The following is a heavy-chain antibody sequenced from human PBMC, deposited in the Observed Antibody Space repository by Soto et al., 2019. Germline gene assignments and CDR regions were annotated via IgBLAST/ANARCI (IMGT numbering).Heavy chain of an antibody. D-gene: IGHD3-22*01. CDR3: ARAPDYYDSSASLGGWFDP. J-gene: IGHJ5*02. V-gene: IGHV6-1*01. Sequence: KQSQTLSLTCAISGDSVSSNSAAWNWIRQSPSRGLEWLGRTYYRSKWYNDYAVSVKSRITINPDTSKNQFSLQLNSVTPEDTAVYYCARAPDYYDSSASLGGWFDPWGQGTLVTVSS. CDR1: GDSVSSNSAA. CDR2: TYYRSKWYN.